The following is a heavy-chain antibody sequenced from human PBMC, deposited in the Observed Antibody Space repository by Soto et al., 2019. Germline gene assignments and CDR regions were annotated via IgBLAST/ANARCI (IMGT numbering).Heavy chain of an antibody. V-gene: IGHV5-10-1*01. Sequence: GESLKISCKGSGYSFTSYWISWVRQMPGKGLEWMGRIDPSDSYTNYSPSFQGHVTISADKSISTAYLQWSSLKASDTAMYYCAGTSAAGTLVTYYYGMDVWGQGTTVTVSS. D-gene: IGHD6-13*01. CDR3: AGTSAAGTLVTYYYGMDV. J-gene: IGHJ6*02. CDR2: IDPSDSYT. CDR1: GYSFTSYW.